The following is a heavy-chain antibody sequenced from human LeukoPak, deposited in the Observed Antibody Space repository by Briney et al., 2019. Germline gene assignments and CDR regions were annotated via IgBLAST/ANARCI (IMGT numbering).Heavy chain of an antibody. Sequence: GRSLRLSCAASGFTFSSYGMHWVRQAPGKGLEWVAVISYDGNDKYHADSVKGRFTISRDNSRDTLYLQMNSLRPEDTAVYYCARDRYYDSSGSDAFDIWGQGTMVTVSS. D-gene: IGHD3-22*01. CDR2: ISYDGNDK. V-gene: IGHV3-30*19. CDR1: GFTFSSYG. CDR3: ARDRYYDSSGSDAFDI. J-gene: IGHJ3*02.